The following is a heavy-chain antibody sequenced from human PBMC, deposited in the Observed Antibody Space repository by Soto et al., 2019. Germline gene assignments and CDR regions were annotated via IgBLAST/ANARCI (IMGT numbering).Heavy chain of an antibody. D-gene: IGHD4-17*01. Sequence: PGGSLTLSCAASGFTFSSYAMHWVRQAPGKGLEWLAVISYDGNNKYYADSVEGRFTISRDNSKNTVYLQMNSLRLEDTAVYYCARGPSYSDSYFDHWGQGTLVTVSS. CDR3: ARGPSYSDSYFDH. CDR2: ISYDGNNK. V-gene: IGHV3-30*04. J-gene: IGHJ4*02. CDR1: GFTFSSYA.